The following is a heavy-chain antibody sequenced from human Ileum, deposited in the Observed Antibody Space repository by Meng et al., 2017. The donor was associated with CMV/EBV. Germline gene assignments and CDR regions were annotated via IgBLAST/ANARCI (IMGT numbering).Heavy chain of an antibody. CDR3: ARAPNYDFWSGSPTRGWFDP. CDR1: GSDY. CDR2: IYYSGST. J-gene: IGHJ5*02. V-gene: IGHV4-61*01. D-gene: IGHD3-3*01. Sequence: GSDYWGWIRQPPGKGLEWIGYIYYSGSTNYNPSLKSRVTISVDTSKNQFSLKLSSVTAADTTVYYCARAPNYDFWSGSPTRGWFDPWGQGTLVTVSS.